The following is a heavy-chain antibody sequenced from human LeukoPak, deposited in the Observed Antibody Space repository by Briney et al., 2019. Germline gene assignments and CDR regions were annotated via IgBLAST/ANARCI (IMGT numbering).Heavy chain of an antibody. V-gene: IGHV1-69*04. CDR2: IIPILGIA. J-gene: IGHJ4*02. D-gene: IGHD3-22*01. CDR1: GGTFSSYA. CDR3: ARSLPYYYDSSGYPNFDY. Sequence: SVKVSCKASGGTFSSYAISWVRQAPGQGLEWMGRIIPILGIANYAQKFQGRVTITADKSTSTAYMELSSLRSEDTAVYYCARSLPYYYDSSGYPNFDYWGQGTLVTVSS.